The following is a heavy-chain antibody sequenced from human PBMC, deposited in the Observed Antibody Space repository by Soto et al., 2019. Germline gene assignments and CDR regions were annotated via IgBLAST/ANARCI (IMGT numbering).Heavy chain of an antibody. D-gene: IGHD2-15*01. CDR3: TTDTGSQGYCSGGSCYSYYYYGMDV. CDR1: GFTFSNAW. V-gene: IGHV3-15*01. J-gene: IGHJ6*02. Sequence: GGSLRLSCAASGFTFSNAWMSWVRQAPGKGLEWVGRIKSKTDGGTTDYAAPVKGRFTISRDDSKNTLYLQMNSLKTEDTAVYYCTTDTGSQGYCSGGSCYSYYYYGMDVWGQGTTVTVSS. CDR2: IKSKTDGGTT.